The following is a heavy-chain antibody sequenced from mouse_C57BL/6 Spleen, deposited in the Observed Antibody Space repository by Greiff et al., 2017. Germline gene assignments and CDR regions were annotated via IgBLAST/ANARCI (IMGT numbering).Heavy chain of an antibody. CDR2: IYPGSGST. CDR3: ARSGDYDVFFDY. CDR1: GYTFTSYW. J-gene: IGHJ2*01. D-gene: IGHD2-4*01. V-gene: IGHV1-55*01. Sequence: QVQLKQPGAELVKPGASVKMSCKASGYTFTSYWITWVKQRPGQGLEWIGDIYPGSGSTNYNEKFKSKATLTVDTSSSTAYMQLSSLTSEDSAVYYCARSGDYDVFFDYWGQGTTLTVSS.